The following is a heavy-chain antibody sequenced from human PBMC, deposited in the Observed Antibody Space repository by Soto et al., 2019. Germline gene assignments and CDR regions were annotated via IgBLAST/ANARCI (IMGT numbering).Heavy chain of an antibody. J-gene: IGHJ3*02. CDR3: ARPAVNDLDADSSAFDI. D-gene: IGHD1-1*01. CDR2: VIPIIGEG. Sequence: QVQLVQSGAEVKEPGSSVKVSCKVSGGTFSSQTINWVRQVPGQGLEWMGSVIPIIGEGKYAQSFLGRVTITADRSTSTAYMERSSLRSEDTALYYCARPAVNDLDADSSAFDIWGQGTMVTVSS. CDR1: GGTFSSQT. V-gene: IGHV1-69*02.